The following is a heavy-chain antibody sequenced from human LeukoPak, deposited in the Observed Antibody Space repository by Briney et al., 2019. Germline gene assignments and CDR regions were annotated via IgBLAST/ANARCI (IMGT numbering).Heavy chain of an antibody. CDR3: AKGYSGYDFPYYYGMDV. J-gene: IGHJ6*02. CDR1: GFPFSSYA. CDR2: ISGSGGST. Sequence: GGSLRLSCAASGFPFSSYAMSWVRQAPGKGLEWVSAISGSGGSTYYADSVKGRFTISRDNSKNTLYLQMNSLRAEDTAVYYCAKGYSGYDFPYYYGMDVWGQGTTVTVSS. D-gene: IGHD5-12*01. V-gene: IGHV3-23*01.